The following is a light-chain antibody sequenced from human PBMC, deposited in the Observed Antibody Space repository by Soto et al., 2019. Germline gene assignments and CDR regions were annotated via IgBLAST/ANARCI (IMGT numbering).Light chain of an antibody. J-gene: IGLJ1*01. V-gene: IGLV2-14*01. CDR1: SSDGGGYKY. CDR3: SSYTSSSPCV. CDR2: EVS. Sequence: QSALTQPASVSGSPGQSITISCTGTSSDGGGYKYVSWYQQYPGKAPKLMMYEVSNRPSGVSNRFSGSKSGNTASLTISGLQAEDEADYYCSSYTSSSPCVFGTGTKVTVL.